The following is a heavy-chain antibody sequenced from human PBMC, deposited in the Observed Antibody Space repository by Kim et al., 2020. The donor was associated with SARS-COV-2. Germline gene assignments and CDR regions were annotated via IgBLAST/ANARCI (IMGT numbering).Heavy chain of an antibody. V-gene: IGHV3-30-3*01. CDR3: AGGHYHESVSLSDYCNGMDV. CDR2: ISYDGRNK. Sequence: GGSLRLSCAASGLSFDDSAMNWVRQAPGKGLEWVAVISYDGRNKDYADSVKGRFTISIDNSKRTLFLQMNSLRVEDTGVYYCAGGHYHESVSLSDYCNGMDVWGQGTTVTVSS. J-gene: IGHJ6*02. D-gene: IGHD3-22*01. CDR1: GLSFDDSA.